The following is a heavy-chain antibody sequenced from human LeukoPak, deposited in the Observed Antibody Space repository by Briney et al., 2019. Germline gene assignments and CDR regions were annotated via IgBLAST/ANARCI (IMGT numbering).Heavy chain of an antibody. CDR1: GGSFSGYY. Sequence: SQTLSLTCAVYGGSFSGYYWSWIRQPPGKGLEWIGEINHSGSTNYNPSLKSRVTISVDTSKNQFSLKLSSVTAADTAVYYCARGLKRGITMVRGAPGYWGQGTLVTVSS. V-gene: IGHV4-34*01. D-gene: IGHD3-10*01. J-gene: IGHJ4*02. CDR2: INHSGST. CDR3: ARGLKRGITMVRGAPGY.